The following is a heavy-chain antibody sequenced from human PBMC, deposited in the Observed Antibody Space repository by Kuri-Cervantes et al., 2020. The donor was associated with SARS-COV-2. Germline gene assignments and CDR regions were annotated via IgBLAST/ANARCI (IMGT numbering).Heavy chain of an antibody. V-gene: IGHV3-23*01. CDR2: ISTSGGDT. CDR3: AKVGLSFDY. Sequence: GGSLRLSCAASRFTFNTYDLIWVRQAPGKGLEWVSSISTSGGDTNYADSLKGRFTNSRDNSKNTLYLQMNSLRAEDSALYYCAKVGLSFDYWGQGTLVTVSS. J-gene: IGHJ4*02. CDR1: RFTFNTYD. D-gene: IGHD2/OR15-2a*01.